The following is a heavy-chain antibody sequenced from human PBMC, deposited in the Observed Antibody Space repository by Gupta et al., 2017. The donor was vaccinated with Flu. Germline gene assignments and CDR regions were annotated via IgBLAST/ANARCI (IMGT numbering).Heavy chain of an antibody. Sequence: QPPGKGLEWIGYIYPSGSTYYNLSLKSRVIISLDRSKNQFSLKLSSVTAADTAVYYCARATTVTTIYETWFDPWGQGTLVTVSS. V-gene: IGHV4-30-2*01. D-gene: IGHD4-4*01. J-gene: IGHJ5*02. CDR3: ARATTVTTIYETWFDP. CDR2: IYPSGST.